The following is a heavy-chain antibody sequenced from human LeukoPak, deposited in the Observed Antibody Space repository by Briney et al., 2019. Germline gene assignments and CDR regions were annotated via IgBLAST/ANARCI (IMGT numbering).Heavy chain of an antibody. V-gene: IGHV3-7*05. Sequence: PGGSLRLSCAPSGFTFSNYWMSWVRQAPGKGREWVANIKEDGSEKNYVDSVKGRFTISRDNAKNSLYLQMNSLRAEDTAIYYCARDWGAAGLWDYWGQGTLVTVSS. J-gene: IGHJ4*02. D-gene: IGHD6-13*01. CDR2: IKEDGSEK. CDR1: GFTFSNYW. CDR3: ARDWGAAGLWDY.